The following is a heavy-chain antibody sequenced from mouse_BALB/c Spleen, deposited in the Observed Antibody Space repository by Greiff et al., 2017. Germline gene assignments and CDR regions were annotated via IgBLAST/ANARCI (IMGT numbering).Heavy chain of an antibody. V-gene: IGHV1-7*01. CDR3: AGNRYDFDY. CDR2: INPSTGYT. D-gene: IGHD2-14*01. Sequence: QVQLKQSGAELAKPGASVKMSCKASGYTFTSYWMHWVKQRPGQGLEWIGYINPSTGYTEYNQKFKDKATLTADKSSSTAYMQLSSLTSEDSAVYYCAGNRYDFDYWGQGTTLTVSS. J-gene: IGHJ2*01. CDR1: GYTFTSYW.